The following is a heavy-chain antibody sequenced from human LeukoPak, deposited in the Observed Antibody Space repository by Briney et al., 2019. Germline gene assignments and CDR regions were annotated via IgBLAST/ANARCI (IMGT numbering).Heavy chain of an antibody. D-gene: IGHD3-22*01. CDR2: ISAYNGNT. J-gene: IGHJ3*02. V-gene: IGHV1-18*01. CDR3: ARGLGPYYYDSSGYIGHAFDI. CDR1: GYTFTSYG. Sequence: ASVKVSCKASGYTFTSYGISWVRQAPGQGLEWMGWISAYNGNTSYAQKFQGRVTMTRDTSTSTVYMELSSLRSEDTAEYYCARGLGPYYYDSSGYIGHAFDIWGQGTMVTVSS.